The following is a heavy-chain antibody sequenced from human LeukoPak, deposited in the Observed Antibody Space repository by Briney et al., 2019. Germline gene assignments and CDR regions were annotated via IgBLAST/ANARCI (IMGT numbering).Heavy chain of an antibody. CDR2: ISGNGRDI. V-gene: IGHV3-11*01. CDR3: ARHMVRGATSYYYYYMDV. Sequence: GGSLRLSCAASGFTFSDNYMTWVRQAPGRGLEWLSYISGNGRDIQYADSVKGRFTISRDNAKNSLYLQMNSLRAEDTALYYCARHMVRGATSYYYYYMDVWGKGTTVTVSS. CDR1: GFTFSDNY. J-gene: IGHJ6*03. D-gene: IGHD3-10*01.